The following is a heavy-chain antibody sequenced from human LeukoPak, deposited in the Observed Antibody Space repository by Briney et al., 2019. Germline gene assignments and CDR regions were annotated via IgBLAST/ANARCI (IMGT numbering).Heavy chain of an antibody. Sequence: GGSLRLSCAASGFTFSSYWMHWVRQAPGKGLVWVSRINSDGSSTSYADSVRGRFTISRDNAKNTLYLQMNNLRAEDTAVYYCARAPGIAVAGAYFGYWGQETLVTVSS. V-gene: IGHV3-74*01. CDR2: INSDGSST. D-gene: IGHD6-19*01. CDR3: ARAPGIAVAGAYFGY. CDR1: GFTFSSYW. J-gene: IGHJ4*02.